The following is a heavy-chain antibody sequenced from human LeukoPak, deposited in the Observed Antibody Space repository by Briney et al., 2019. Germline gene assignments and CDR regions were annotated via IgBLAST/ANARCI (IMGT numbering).Heavy chain of an antibody. J-gene: IGHJ4*02. D-gene: IGHD2-2*01. Sequence: PSETLSLTCTVSGGSISSYYWSWIRQPAGKGLEWIGRIYTSGSTNYNPSLKSRATMSVDMSKNHFSLKLSSVTAADTAVYYCARDLGYCSSTSCLGEGYWGQGTLVTVSS. CDR3: ARDLGYCSSTSCLGEGY. CDR2: IYTSGST. V-gene: IGHV4-4*07. CDR1: GGSISSYY.